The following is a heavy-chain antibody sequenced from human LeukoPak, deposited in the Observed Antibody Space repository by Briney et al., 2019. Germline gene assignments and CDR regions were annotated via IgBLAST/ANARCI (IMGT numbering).Heavy chain of an antibody. CDR1: GDTLTALF. CDR2: FHPEDGET. CDR3: TTGKIYCSTTSCSDDY. V-gene: IGHV1-24*01. D-gene: IGHD2-2*01. Sequence: GASVKVSCMVSGDTLTALFMHWVRQAPGKGLEWMGGFHPEDGETIYAQKFQGRVTMTEDTSTDTAYMELSSLRSDDTAVYYCTTGKIYCSTTSCSDDYWGQGTLVTVSS. J-gene: IGHJ4*02.